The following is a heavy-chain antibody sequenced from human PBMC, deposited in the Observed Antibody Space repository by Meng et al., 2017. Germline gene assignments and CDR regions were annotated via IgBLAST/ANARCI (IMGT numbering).Heavy chain of an antibody. Sequence: QVRLQQWGEGLLKPSETLSLPWAVYGGSFSGYYWSWIRQPPGKGLEWIGEINHSGSTNYNPSLKSRVTISVDTSKNQFSLKLSSVTAADMAVYYCAYATTVSNWGQGTLVTVSS. CDR1: GGSFSGYY. CDR2: INHSGST. D-gene: IGHD4-11*01. CDR3: AYATTVSN. V-gene: IGHV4-34*01. J-gene: IGHJ4*02.